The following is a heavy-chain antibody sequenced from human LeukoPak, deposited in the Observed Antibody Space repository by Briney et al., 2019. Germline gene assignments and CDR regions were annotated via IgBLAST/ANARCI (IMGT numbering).Heavy chain of an antibody. Sequence: ASVKVSCKASGGTFSSYAIIWVRQAPGQGLEWMGRIIPILGIANYAQKFQGRVTITADKSTSTAYMELSSLRSEDTAVYYCASSSGWFNPVDYWGQGTLVTVSS. CDR3: ASSSGWFNPVDY. D-gene: IGHD6-19*01. V-gene: IGHV1-69*04. CDR2: IIPILGIA. J-gene: IGHJ4*02. CDR1: GGTFSSYA.